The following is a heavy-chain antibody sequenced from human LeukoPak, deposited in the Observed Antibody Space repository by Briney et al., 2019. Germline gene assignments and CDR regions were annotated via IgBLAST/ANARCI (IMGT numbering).Heavy chain of an antibody. V-gene: IGHV4-34*01. D-gene: IGHD3-9*01. CDR3: ARLGPYDIVTDDAFDV. CDR1: GGSFSGYY. Sequence: SETLSLTCAVYGGSFSGYYWTWIRQPPGKGLKWIGQINHSGSTNYNPSLKSRVTISVDTSKNQFSLKLSSVTAADTAVYYCARLGPYDIVTDDAFDVWGQGTLVTVSS. CDR2: INHSGST. J-gene: IGHJ3*01.